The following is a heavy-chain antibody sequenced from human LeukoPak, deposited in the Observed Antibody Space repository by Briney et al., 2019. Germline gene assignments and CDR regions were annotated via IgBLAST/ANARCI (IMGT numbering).Heavy chain of an antibody. CDR1: GGSTSSYY. D-gene: IGHD4-11*01. V-gene: IGHV4-59*01. J-gene: IGHJ4*02. CDR2: IYYSGST. CDR3: ARGALQYDY. Sequence: SETLSLTCTVSGGSTSSYYWSWIRQPPGKGLEWIGYIYYSGSTNYNPSLKSRVTISVDTSKNQFSLKLSSVTAADTAVYYCARGALQYDYWGQGTLVTVSS.